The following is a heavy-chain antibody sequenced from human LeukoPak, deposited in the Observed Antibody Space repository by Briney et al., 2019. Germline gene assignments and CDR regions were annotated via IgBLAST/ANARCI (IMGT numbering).Heavy chain of an antibody. J-gene: IGHJ5*02. D-gene: IGHD3-22*01. Sequence: SETLSLTCAVYGGSFSGYYWSWIRQPPGKGLEWIGEINHSGSTNYNPSLKSRVTISVDTSKNQFSLKLSSVTAADTAVYYCARAVTSPSYYYDPWGQGTLVTVSS. CDR3: ARAVTSPSYYYDP. CDR1: GGSFSGYY. CDR2: INHSGST. V-gene: IGHV4-34*01.